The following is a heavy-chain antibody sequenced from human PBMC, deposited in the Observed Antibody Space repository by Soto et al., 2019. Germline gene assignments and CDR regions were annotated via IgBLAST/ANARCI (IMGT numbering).Heavy chain of an antibody. V-gene: IGHV1-69*12. D-gene: IGHD1-1*01. CDR2: IMPVFRRP. J-gene: IGHJ6*02. CDR3: ARDKDRLQLGGNYYFILDV. CDR1: GGTFRTSA. Sequence: QVQLVQSGAEVKKPGSSVKVSCKASGGTFRTSAISWVRQAPGQGLEWVGGIMPVFRRPKYAQNFQDRVTITADESKSTAYMGLNSLKSDDTAVYYWARDKDRLQLGGNYYFILDVWGQGTAVTVSS.